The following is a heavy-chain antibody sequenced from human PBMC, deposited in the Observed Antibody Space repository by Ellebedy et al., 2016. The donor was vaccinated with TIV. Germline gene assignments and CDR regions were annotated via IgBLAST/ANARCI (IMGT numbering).Heavy chain of an antibody. V-gene: IGHV3-74*01. J-gene: IGHJ4*02. CDR3: ARDRGHYSSSWYDY. Sequence: GESLKISCAASGFTFSSYWMHWVRQAPGKGLVWVSRINSDGSSTSYADSVKGRFTISRDNAKNTLYLQMNSLRAEDTAVYYCARDRGHYSSSWYDYWGQGTLVTVSS. CDR1: GFTFSSYW. D-gene: IGHD6-13*01. CDR2: INSDGSST.